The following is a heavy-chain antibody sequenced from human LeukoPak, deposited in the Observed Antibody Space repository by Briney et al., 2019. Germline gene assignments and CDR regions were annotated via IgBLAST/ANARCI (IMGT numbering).Heavy chain of an antibody. CDR1: GYTFTSYG. J-gene: IGHJ5*02. V-gene: IGHV1-18*01. D-gene: IGHD3-3*01. Sequence: ASVKVSCKASGYTFTSYGISWVRQAPGQGLEWMGWISAYNGNTNYAQKLQGRVTMTTDTSTSTAYMELRSLRSDDTAVYYCARARVPYYDFWSGYTWFDPWGQGTLVTVSS. CDR2: ISAYNGNT. CDR3: ARARVPYYDFWSGYTWFDP.